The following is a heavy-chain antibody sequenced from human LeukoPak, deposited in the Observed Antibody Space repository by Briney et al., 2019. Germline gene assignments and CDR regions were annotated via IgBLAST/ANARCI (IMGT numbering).Heavy chain of an antibody. V-gene: IGHV4-39*01. J-gene: IGHJ4*02. CDR1: GFTFSSYA. CDR2: IYYSGST. D-gene: IGHD6-13*01. Sequence: GSLRLSCAASGFTFSSYAMSWVRQPPGKGLEWIGSIYYSGSTYYNPSLKSRVTISVDTSKNQFSLKLGSVTAADTAVYYCASFSSSWDGFDYWGQGTLVTVSS. CDR3: ASFSSSWDGFDY.